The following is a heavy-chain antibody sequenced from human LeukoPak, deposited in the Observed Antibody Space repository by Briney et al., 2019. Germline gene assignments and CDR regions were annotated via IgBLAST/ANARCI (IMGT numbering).Heavy chain of an antibody. J-gene: IGHJ4*02. CDR1: GFTVSTNC. Sequence: GGSLRLSCAASGFTVSTNCMTWVRQAPGKGLEWVSTIYSGGTTYYADSVMGRFTISRHNSRNTLYLQMNNLRAEDTAVYYCARVDTVMAYYFDLWGQGTLVTVSS. CDR2: IYSGGTT. V-gene: IGHV3-53*04. CDR3: ARVDTVMAYYFDL. D-gene: IGHD5-18*01.